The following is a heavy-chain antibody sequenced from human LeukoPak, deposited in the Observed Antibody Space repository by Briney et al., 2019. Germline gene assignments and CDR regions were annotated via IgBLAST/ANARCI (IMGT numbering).Heavy chain of an antibody. Sequence: PGGYLRLSCAASGFTVSANYMSWVRQAPGKGLEWVSSISSSSSYIYYADSVKGRFTISRDNAKNSLYLQMNSLRAEDTALYYCAKDIIGVVRGVFDYWGRGTLVTVSS. CDR2: ISSSSSYI. CDR1: GFTVSANY. D-gene: IGHD3-10*01. CDR3: AKDIIGVVRGVFDY. J-gene: IGHJ4*02. V-gene: IGHV3-21*04.